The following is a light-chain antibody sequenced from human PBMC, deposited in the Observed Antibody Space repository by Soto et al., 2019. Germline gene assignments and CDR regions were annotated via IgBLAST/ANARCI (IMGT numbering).Light chain of an antibody. Sequence: DIVMTQSPDSLAVSLGERATINCKSSQSVLYSSNNKNYLAWYQQKPGQPPKLLIYWASTRESGVPERFSGSGSGTDFTLTISSLQAEDVAVYYCQQYYSTPFYTFGQGTKLEIK. CDR2: WAS. J-gene: IGKJ2*01. V-gene: IGKV4-1*01. CDR3: QQYYSTPFYT. CDR1: QSVLYSSNNKNY.